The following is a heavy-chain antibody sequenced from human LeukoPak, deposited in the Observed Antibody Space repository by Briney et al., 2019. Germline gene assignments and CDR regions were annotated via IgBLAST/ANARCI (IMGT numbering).Heavy chain of an antibody. J-gene: IGHJ4*02. CDR2: T. D-gene: IGHD2-15*01. CDR1: GGSLSSSSHY. CDR3: ARLETRIGHCSGGSCYSSYFDY. V-gene: IGHV4-61*05. Sequence: SETLSLTCTVSGGSLSSSSHYWVWLRQPPGKGLECIGSTYYNPSLKRRVTISVDTSNNQFSLKLSSVTAADTAVYFCARLETRIGHCSGGSCYSSYFDYWGQGTLVTVSS.